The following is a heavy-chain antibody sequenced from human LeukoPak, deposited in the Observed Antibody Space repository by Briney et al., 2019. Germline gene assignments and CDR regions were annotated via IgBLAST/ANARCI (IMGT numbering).Heavy chain of an antibody. CDR2: ISGSGEST. J-gene: IGHJ4*02. V-gene: IGHV3-23*01. D-gene: IGHD7-27*01. CDR1: GFTFNNYA. Sequence: GGSLSLSCAASGFTFNNYAMTWVRQAPGKGLEWVSEISGSGESTYYGDSVKGRFTISRDNSKNTLYLQMNSLRAGDTAIYYCAREHWDFDYWGQGTLVTVSS. CDR3: AREHWDFDY.